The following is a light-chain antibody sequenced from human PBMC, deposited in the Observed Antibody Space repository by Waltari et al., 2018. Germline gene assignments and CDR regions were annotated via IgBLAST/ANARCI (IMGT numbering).Light chain of an antibody. CDR2: DVT. Sequence: QSALPQPRSVPGSPGQSVTISCTGTSSDIGGYDYVSWYQQHPGKAPKLFIYDVTKRPSGVPDRFSGSRSGTTASLTISGLQPEDEADYYCCSYAGGSYVFGTGTKVTVL. J-gene: IGLJ1*01. V-gene: IGLV2-11*01. CDR3: CSYAGGSYV. CDR1: SSDIGGYDY.